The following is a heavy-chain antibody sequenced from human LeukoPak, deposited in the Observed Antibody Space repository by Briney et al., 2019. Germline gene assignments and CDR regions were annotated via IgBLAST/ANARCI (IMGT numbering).Heavy chain of an antibody. Sequence: PGGSLRLTCAASGFTFSTYWMHWVRQAPGTGLVWVSLINSDGSSTNYADSVKGRFTISRDNAKNTLYLQMNSLRAEDTAVYYCATDVPAVTIFGYWGERALVTVSS. V-gene: IGHV3-74*01. D-gene: IGHD2-2*01. CDR2: INSDGSST. CDR3: ATDVPAVTIFGY. CDR1: GFTFSTYW. J-gene: IGHJ4*02.